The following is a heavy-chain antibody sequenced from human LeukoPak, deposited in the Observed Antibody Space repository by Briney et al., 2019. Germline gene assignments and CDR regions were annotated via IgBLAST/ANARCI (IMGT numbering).Heavy chain of an antibody. CDR2: ISYDGSNK. CDR3: AKAFYDFWSGGRYGMDV. V-gene: IGHV3-30*18. D-gene: IGHD3-3*01. J-gene: IGHJ6*02. CDR1: GFTFSSYG. Sequence: PGRSLRLSCAASGFTFSSYGMHWVRQAPGKGLEWVAVISYDGSNKYYADSVKGRFTISRDNSKNTLYLQMNSLRAEDTAVYYCAKAFYDFWSGGRYGMDVWGQGPTVSVSS.